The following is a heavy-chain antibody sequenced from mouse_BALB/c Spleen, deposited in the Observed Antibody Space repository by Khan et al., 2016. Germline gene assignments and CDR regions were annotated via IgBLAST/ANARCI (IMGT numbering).Heavy chain of an antibody. Sequence: VRLQQSGPELVKPGASVKISCKVSGYTFTDYNMHWVKQSHGKSLEWIGYIYPYNGGTGYNQKFKSKATLTVDNSSSTAYMELRSLTSEDSAVYYCARVGLLLYAMDYWGQGTSVTVSS. CDR3: ARVGLLLYAMDY. CDR2: IYPYNGGT. D-gene: IGHD1-1*01. J-gene: IGHJ4*01. V-gene: IGHV1S29*02. CDR1: GYTFTDYN.